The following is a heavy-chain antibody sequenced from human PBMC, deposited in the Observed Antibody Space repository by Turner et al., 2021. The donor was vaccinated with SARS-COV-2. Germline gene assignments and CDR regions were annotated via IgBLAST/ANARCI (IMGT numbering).Heavy chain of an antibody. CDR1: GYTFTSYG. D-gene: IGHD1-26*01. Sequence: QVQLVHSGAEVKMPGASVKFSCQASGYTFTSYGSSWVRQAPGQGLEWRGWISAYNGNTKDAQKVQGRVTMTTDTSTSKAYMELRSLRSDDTALYYCARYIRGDGAALAFDIWGQGTMVTISS. CDR2: ISAYNGNT. J-gene: IGHJ3*02. CDR3: ARYIRGDGAALAFDI. V-gene: IGHV1-18*04.